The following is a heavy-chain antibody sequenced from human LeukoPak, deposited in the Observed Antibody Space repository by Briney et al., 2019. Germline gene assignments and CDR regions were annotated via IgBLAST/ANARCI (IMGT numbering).Heavy chain of an antibody. CDR1: GFTFSSYS. V-gene: IGHV3-48*01. J-gene: IGHJ4*02. CDR2: ISSSSSTI. D-gene: IGHD1-26*01. CDR3: ARRATAALETYFDY. Sequence: GGSLRLSCAASGFTFSSYSMNWVRQAPGKGLEWVSYISSSSSTIYYADSVKGRFTISRDNAKNSLYLQMNRLRAEDTAVYYCARRATAALETYFDYWGQGTLVTVSS.